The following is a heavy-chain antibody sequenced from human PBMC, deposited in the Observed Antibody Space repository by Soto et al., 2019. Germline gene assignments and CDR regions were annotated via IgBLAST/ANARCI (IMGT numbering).Heavy chain of an antibody. CDR2: IYYSGST. CDR1: GGSISSSSYY. CDR3: ARQRRTTMIVVVITNYFDY. Sequence: PSETLSLTCTVSGGSISSSSYYWGWIRQPPGKGLEWFGSIYYSGSTYYNPSLKSRVTISVDTSKNQFSLKLSSVTAADTAVYYCARQRRTTMIVVVITNYFDYWGQGTLVTVSS. D-gene: IGHD3-22*01. V-gene: IGHV4-39*01. J-gene: IGHJ4*02.